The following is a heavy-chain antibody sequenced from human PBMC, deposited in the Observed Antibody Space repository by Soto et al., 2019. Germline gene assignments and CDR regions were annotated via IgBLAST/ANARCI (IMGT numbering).Heavy chain of an antibody. Sequence: QVQLLETGGDVVQPGSSLRLSCVASGFSFGSYPIHWVRQAPGKGLEWLAVISSDGSEKFHAESVQGRFTISRGNSKGALYLQMDTLYPTESAVYHCGRSGRSTPIVRGVVNEGGLDVWGLGPAVTVS. J-gene: IGHJ6*02. D-gene: IGHD6-19*01. CDR2: ISSDGSEK. V-gene: IGHV3-30-3*01. CDR1: GFSFGSYP. CDR3: GRSGRSTPIVRGVVNEGGLDV.